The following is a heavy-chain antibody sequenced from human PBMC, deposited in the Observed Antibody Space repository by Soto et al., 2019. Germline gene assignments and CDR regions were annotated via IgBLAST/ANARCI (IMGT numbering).Heavy chain of an antibody. CDR1: GFSLSNARMG. V-gene: IGHV2-26*01. D-gene: IGHD6-13*01. Sequence: QVTLKESGPVLVKPTETLTLTCTVSGFSLSNARMGVSWIRQPPGKALEWLAHIFSNDEKSYSTSLKSRLTISKDTSKSQVVLTMTNMDPVDTATYYCARIRGIAAAGTYNWFDPWGQGTLVTVSS. J-gene: IGHJ5*02. CDR3: ARIRGIAAAGTYNWFDP. CDR2: IFSNDEK.